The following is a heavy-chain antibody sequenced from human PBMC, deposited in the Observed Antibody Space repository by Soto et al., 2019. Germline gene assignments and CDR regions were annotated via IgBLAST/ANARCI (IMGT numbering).Heavy chain of an antibody. V-gene: IGHV4-4*02. Sequence: PSETLSLTCAVSGDSITGGNWWSWVRQSPGKGLEWIGEIHHSGATNYNPSLKSRVTISVDKSKNQFSLKLNSVTAADTAMFYCATQGFHRMGVWVRGTTVTVSS. CDR1: GDSITGGNW. CDR2: IHHSGAT. CDR3: ATQGFHRMGV. J-gene: IGHJ6*02.